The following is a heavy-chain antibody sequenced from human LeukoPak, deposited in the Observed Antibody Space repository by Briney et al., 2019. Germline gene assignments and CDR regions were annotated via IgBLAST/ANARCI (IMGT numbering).Heavy chain of an antibody. D-gene: IGHD6-13*01. Sequence: PGGALRLSCAASGFTFSSYWMSWVREAPGKGREWGANIKQDGSEKYYVDSVKGRFTISRDNSKKTLYLQMNSLRAEDTAVYYCAKEMVGSSWYRWGQGTLVTVSS. CDR3: AKEMVGSSWYR. CDR1: GFTFSSYW. CDR2: IKQDGSEK. V-gene: IGHV3-7*03. J-gene: IGHJ4*02.